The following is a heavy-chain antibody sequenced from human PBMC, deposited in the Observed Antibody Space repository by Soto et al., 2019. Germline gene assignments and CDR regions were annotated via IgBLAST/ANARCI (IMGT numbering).Heavy chain of an antibody. D-gene: IGHD2-15*01. V-gene: IGHV4-38-2*02. CDR2: IFHGGNT. Sequence: SETLSLTCTVSGFFISSGNYWGWIRKPPGKGLEWIGSIFHGGNTYYNPSLKSRVTISVDMSKNQFSLKLNSVTAADTAVYYCARARWYDAFDVWGQGTVVTVSS. J-gene: IGHJ3*01. CDR1: GFFISSGNY. CDR3: ARARWYDAFDV.